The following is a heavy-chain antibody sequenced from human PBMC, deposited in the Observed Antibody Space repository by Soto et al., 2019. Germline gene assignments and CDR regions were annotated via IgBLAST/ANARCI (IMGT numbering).Heavy chain of an antibody. CDR2: MSPNSGNT. Sequence: QVQLVQSGAEVKKPGASVKVSCKASGYTFTTYDINWVRQATGQGLEWMGWMSPNSGNTGFAQKFQGRVTMTRDFSISTAYMELSSLTSEDTAVYYCARAAPEGGGAFDIWGRGTMVTVSS. V-gene: IGHV1-8*01. CDR3: ARAAPEGGGAFDI. CDR1: GYTFTTYD. D-gene: IGHD2-15*01. J-gene: IGHJ3*02.